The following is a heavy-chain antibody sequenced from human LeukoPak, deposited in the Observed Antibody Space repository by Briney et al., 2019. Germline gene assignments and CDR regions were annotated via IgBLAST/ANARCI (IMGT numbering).Heavy chain of an antibody. J-gene: IGHJ4*02. CDR2: IYYSGST. CDR3: ARESMVRGVMYDY. D-gene: IGHD3-10*01. Sequence: SETLSLTCTVSGGSISSSSYYWGWIRQPPGKGLEWIGSIYYSGSTYYNPSLKSRVTISVDTSKNQFSLKLSSVTAADTAVYYCARESMVRGVMYDYWGQGTLVTVSS. CDR1: GGSISSSSYY. V-gene: IGHV4-39*01.